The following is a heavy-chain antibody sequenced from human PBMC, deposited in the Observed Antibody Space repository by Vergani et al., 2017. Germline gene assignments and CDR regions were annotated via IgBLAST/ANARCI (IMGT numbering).Heavy chain of an antibody. Sequence: QVQLVQSGAEVKKPGSSVKVSCKASGGTFSSYAISWVRQAPGQGLEWMGGIIPIFGTANYAQKFQGRVTITAYESTSTAYMELSSLRSEDTAVYYCAREGSSGGTFSGLLLSNMDVWGKGTTVTVSS. D-gene: IGHD2-15*01. CDR2: IIPIFGTA. J-gene: IGHJ6*03. V-gene: IGHV1-69*01. CDR1: GGTFSSYA. CDR3: AREGSSGGTFSGLLLSNMDV.